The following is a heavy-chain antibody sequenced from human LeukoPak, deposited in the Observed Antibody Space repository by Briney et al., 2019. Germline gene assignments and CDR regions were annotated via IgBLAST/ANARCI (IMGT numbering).Heavy chain of an antibody. CDR3: ARDGPEYNFDL. V-gene: IGHV3-21*01. Sequence: GGSLRLSCAASGFTFSGYSMNWVCQAPGKGLEWVSSISSTSGHIYYADSVKGRFTISRDNAKNSLYVQMNSLRAEDTAVYYCARDGPEYNFDLWGQGTLVTVSS. CDR1: GFTFSGYS. CDR2: ISSTSGHI. J-gene: IGHJ4*02. D-gene: IGHD2/OR15-2a*01.